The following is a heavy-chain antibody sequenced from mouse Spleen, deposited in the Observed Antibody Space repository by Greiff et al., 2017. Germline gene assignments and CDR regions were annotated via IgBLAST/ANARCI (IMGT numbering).Heavy chain of an antibody. CDR2: IRSKSNNYAT. CDR1: GFSFNTYA. V-gene: IGHV10-1*01. Sequence: DVHLVESGGGLVQPKGSLKLSCAASGFSFNTYAMNWVRQAPGKGLEWVARIRSKSNNYATYYADSVKDRFTIFRDDSESMLYLQMNNLKTEDTAMYDCVRGHGRGSFDYWGQGTTLTVSS. D-gene: IGHD1-1*01. J-gene: IGHJ2*01. CDR3: VRGHGRGSFDY.